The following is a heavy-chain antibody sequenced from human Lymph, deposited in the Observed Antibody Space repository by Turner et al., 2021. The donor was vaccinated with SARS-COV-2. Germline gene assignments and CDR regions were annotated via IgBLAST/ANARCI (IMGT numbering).Heavy chain of an antibody. D-gene: IGHD5-12*01. V-gene: IGHV3-30-3*01. CDR2: ISYDGSNR. CDR1: EFTFRSYG. J-gene: IGHJ3*02. CDR3: ARDFPPQDGYNPAGGFDI. Sequence: QVQLVVSGGGVVQPGRSLRLSCAASEFTFRSYGMHWVRQAPGKGLEWVAVISYDGSNRHYADSVKGRFTISRDNSKNTLYLQMNSLRAEDTAVYYCARDFPPQDGYNPAGGFDIWGQGTMVTVSS.